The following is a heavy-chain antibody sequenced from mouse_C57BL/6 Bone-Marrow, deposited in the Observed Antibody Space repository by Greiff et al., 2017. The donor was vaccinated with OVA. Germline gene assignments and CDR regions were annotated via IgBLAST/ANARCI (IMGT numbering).Heavy chain of an antibody. D-gene: IGHD2-10*02. V-gene: IGHV1-72*01. CDR3: ARCFLEGYFDY. Sequence: QVQLQQPGAELVKPGASVKLSCKASGYTFTSYWMHWVKQRPGRGLEWIGRIDPNSGGTKYNEKFKSKATLTVDKPSSTAYMQLISLTSEDSAVYYCARCFLEGYFDYWGQGTTLTVSS. CDR1: GYTFTSYW. J-gene: IGHJ2*01. CDR2: IDPNSGGT.